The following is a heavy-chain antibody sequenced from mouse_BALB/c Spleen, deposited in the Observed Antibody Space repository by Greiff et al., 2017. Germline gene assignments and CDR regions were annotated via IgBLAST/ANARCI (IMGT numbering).Heavy chain of an antibody. J-gene: IGHJ4*01. CDR2: FHPYNDDT. D-gene: IGHD2-1*01. Sequence: VQLQQSGAELVKPGASVKMSCKAFGYTLTTYPIEWMKQNHGKSLEWIGNFHPYNDDTKYNEKFKGKAKLTVEKSSSTVYLELSRLTSDDSAVYYCARGSYGNYYAMDYWGQGTSVTVSS. V-gene: IGHV1-47*01. CDR3: ARGSYGNYYAMDY. CDR1: GYTLTTYP.